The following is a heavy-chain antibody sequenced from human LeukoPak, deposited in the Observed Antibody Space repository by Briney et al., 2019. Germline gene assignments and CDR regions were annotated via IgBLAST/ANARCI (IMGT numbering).Heavy chain of an antibody. CDR1: GYPFINYD. Sequence: ASVKVSCKASGYPFINYDIMWVRQATGQGLEWMGWMNSNSGNTGYAQKFQGRVTMTRDTSMSTAYMELSSLRFEDTAVYYCTRGRGGTIVRGYMDYWGQGTLVTVSS. D-gene: IGHD3-10*01. CDR3: TRGRGGTIVRGYMDY. J-gene: IGHJ4*02. V-gene: IGHV1-8*01. CDR2: MNSNSGNT.